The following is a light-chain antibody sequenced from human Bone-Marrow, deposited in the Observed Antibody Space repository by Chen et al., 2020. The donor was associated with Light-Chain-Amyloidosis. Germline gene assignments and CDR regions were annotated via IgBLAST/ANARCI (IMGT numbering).Light chain of an antibody. CDR1: SSDVGGYNY. CDR3: SSYTSSSSWV. V-gene: IGLV2-14*01. CDR2: DVS. J-gene: IGLJ3*02. Sequence: QSALTQPASVSGSPGQSITISCTGTSSDVGGYNYVSWYQQHPGKAPTLMISDVSNRPSGVSNLFSGSKSGNTASLTISGLQAEDEADYYCSSYTSSSSWVFGGGTKLTVL.